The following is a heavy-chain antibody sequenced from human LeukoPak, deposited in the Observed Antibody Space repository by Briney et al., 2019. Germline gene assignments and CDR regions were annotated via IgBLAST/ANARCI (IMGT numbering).Heavy chain of an antibody. CDR1: GGSISSSDYY. J-gene: IGHJ4*02. D-gene: IGHD6-19*01. CDR3: ARGVYSTGPLDY. Sequence: SETLSLTCTVSGGSISSSDYYWGWIRQPPGKGLEWIGSIYHSGSTYCNPSLKSRVTISVDTSKNQFSLKLSSVTAADTAVYYCARGVYSTGPLDYWGQGTLVTVSS. V-gene: IGHV4-39*07. CDR2: IYHSGST.